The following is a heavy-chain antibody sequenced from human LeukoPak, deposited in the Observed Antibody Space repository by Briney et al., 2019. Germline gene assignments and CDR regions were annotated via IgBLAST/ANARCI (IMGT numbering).Heavy chain of an antibody. D-gene: IGHD3-16*01. Sequence: SETLSLTCTVSGDSMRSYWSFIRQPAGKGLEWIRRIHTSGTTWYNASLKSRVAMSVDTSKNQFSLRLTSVTAADTAVYYCARGDLYDGGGRNWFDPWGQGTLVTVSS. CDR3: ARGDLYDGGGRNWFDP. CDR1: GDSMRSY. J-gene: IGHJ5*02. V-gene: IGHV4-4*07. CDR2: IHTSGTT.